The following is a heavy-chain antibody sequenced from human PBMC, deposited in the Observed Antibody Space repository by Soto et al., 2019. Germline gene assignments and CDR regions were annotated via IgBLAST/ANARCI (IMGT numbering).Heavy chain of an antibody. V-gene: IGHV4-59*01. Sequence: KTSETLSLTCTVSGGSINNYYWSWIRQPPGKGLEWIGYIYYSGSTNYNPSLKSRVTISVDTSKNQFSLKLSSVTAADTAVYYCARAYFYDSSATGFDYWGQGTLVTVSS. CDR3: ARAYFYDSSATGFDY. D-gene: IGHD3-22*01. CDR1: GGSINNYY. CDR2: IYYSGST. J-gene: IGHJ4*02.